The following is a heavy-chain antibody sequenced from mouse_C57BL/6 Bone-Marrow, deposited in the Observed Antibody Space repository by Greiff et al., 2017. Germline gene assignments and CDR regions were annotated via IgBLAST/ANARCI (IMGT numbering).Heavy chain of an antibody. CDR1: GYSITSGYY. CDR2: ISYDGSN. CDR3: ARDTLYYDGSSFYAMDY. D-gene: IGHD1-1*01. J-gene: IGHJ4*01. V-gene: IGHV3-6*01. Sequence: EVKVEESGPGLVKPSQSLSLTCSVTGYSITSGYYWNWIRQFPGNKLEWMGYISYDGSNNYNPSLKNRISITRDTSKNQFFLKLNSVTTQDTATYYCARDTLYYDGSSFYAMDYWGQGTSVTVSS.